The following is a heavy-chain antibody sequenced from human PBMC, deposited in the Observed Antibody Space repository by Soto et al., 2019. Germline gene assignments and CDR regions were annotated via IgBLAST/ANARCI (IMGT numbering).Heavy chain of an antibody. CDR2: IYFRGTT. J-gene: IGHJ4*02. D-gene: IGHD3-22*01. V-gene: IGHV4-59*01. CDR3: ARMNYYDTSGYLCAY. Sequence: HPGKGLEWIGYIYFRGTTNYNPSLKSRVTMSADTSKNQFSLKLNSVTAADTAVYYCARMNYYDTSGYLCAYWGQGMMVTVSA.